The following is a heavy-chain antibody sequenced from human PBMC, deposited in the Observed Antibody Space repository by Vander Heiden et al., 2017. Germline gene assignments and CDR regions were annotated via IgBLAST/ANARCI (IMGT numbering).Heavy chain of an antibody. CDR1: GYTFTGYY. CDR2: INPHSGGT. Sequence: QVQLVQCGAEVKKPGASVKVSCKASGYTFTGYYWHWVRQAPGQGLEWMGWINPHSGGTKTAQKFQGRVTMTRDTSVSTANMELSSLRSDDTAVYYCARGYNYGTYIDYWGQGTLVTVSS. CDR3: ARGYNYGTYIDY. D-gene: IGHD5-18*01. J-gene: IGHJ4*02. V-gene: IGHV1-2*02.